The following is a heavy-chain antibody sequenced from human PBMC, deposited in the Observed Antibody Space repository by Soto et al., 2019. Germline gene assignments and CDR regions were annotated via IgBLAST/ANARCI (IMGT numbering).Heavy chain of an antibody. V-gene: IGHV1-69*13. CDR1: GGTFSSYA. CDR2: IIPIFGTA. D-gene: IGHD6-13*01. CDR3: AREGVISDDAFDI. J-gene: IGHJ3*02. Sequence: SVKVSCKASGGTFSSYAISWVRQAPGQGLEWTGGIIPIFGTANYAQKFQGRVTITADESTSTAYMELSSLRSEDTAVYYCAREGVISDDAFDIWGQGTMVTVSS.